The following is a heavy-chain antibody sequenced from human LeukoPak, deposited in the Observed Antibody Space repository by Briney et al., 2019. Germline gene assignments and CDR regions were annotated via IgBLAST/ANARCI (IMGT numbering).Heavy chain of an antibody. CDR2: INHSGST. D-gene: IGHD3-16*01. V-gene: IGHV4-34*01. Sequence: SETLSLTCAVYGGSFSGYYWSWIRQPPGKGLEWIGEINHSGSTDYNPSLKSRVTISVDTSKSQFSLKLSSVTAADTAVYYCARGIFMMDDIWGQGTMVTVSS. CDR3: ARGIFMMDDI. CDR1: GGSFSGYY. J-gene: IGHJ3*02.